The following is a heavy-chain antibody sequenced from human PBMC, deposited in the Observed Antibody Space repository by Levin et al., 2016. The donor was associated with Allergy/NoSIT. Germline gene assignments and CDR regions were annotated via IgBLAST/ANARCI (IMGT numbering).Heavy chain of an antibody. Sequence: SETLSLTCTVSGGSISNSYYYWGWIRQPPGKGLEWIGSIYYSGRTYYNPSLKSRVTISIDTSKNQFTLNLSSVTAADTAVYYCARLLYCSGGSCYSRKQGWFDPWGQGTLVTVSS. V-gene: IGHV4-39*01. J-gene: IGHJ5*02. CDR3: ARLLYCSGGSCYSRKQGWFDP. CDR2: IYYSGRT. D-gene: IGHD2-15*01. CDR1: GGSISNSYYY.